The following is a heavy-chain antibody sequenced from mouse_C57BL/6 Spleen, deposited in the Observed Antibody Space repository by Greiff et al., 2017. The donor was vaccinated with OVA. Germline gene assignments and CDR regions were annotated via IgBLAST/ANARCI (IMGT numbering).Heavy chain of an antibody. D-gene: IGHD2-1*01. J-gene: IGHJ4*01. CDR2: IYPGDGDT. CDR3: ARHIYYGNVGGAMDY. V-gene: IGHV1-82*01. CDR1: GYAFSSSW. Sequence: QVQLKQSGPELVKPGASVKISCKASGYAFSSSWMNWVKQRPGKGLEWIGRIYPGDGDTNYNGKFKGKATLTADKSSSTAYMQLSSLTSEDSAVYFCARHIYYGNVGGAMDYWGQGTSVTVSS.